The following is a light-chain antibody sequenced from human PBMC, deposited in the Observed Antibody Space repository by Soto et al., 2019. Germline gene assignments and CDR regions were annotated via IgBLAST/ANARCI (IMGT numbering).Light chain of an antibody. J-gene: IGKJ1*01. CDR1: QSISSW. CDR3: QQYNSYPWT. CDR2: KAS. Sequence: DIQMTQSPSTLSASVGDRVTITCRASQSISSWLAWYQQKPGKAPKLLIYKASSLDSGVPSRFSCSGSGTEFTLNISRLQPDDFATYFCQQYNSYPWTFGQGTKVEIK. V-gene: IGKV1-5*03.